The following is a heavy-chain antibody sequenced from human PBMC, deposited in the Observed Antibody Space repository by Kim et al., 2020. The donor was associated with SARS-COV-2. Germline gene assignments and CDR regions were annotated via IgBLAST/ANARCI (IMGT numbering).Heavy chain of an antibody. D-gene: IGHD3-10*01. J-gene: IGHJ4*02. CDR3: ARLEGHMVRGVIGPFYFDY. CDR1: GGSISSSSYY. V-gene: IGHV4-39*01. CDR2: IYYSGST. Sequence: SETLSLTCTVSGGSISSSSYYWGWIRQPPGKGLEWIGSIYYSGSTYYNPSLKSRVTISVDTSKNPFSLKLSSVTAADTAVYYGARLEGHMVRGVIGPFYFDYWGQGTLVTVSS.